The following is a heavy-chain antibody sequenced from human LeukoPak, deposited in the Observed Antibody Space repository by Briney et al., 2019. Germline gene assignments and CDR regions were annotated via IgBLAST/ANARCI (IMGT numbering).Heavy chain of an antibody. CDR1: GFTFSSYA. V-gene: IGHV3-23*01. J-gene: IGHJ4*02. CDR3: AKIGYGSGSSKRYYFDY. Sequence: GRSLRLSCAASGFTFSSYAMSWVRRAPGKGLEWVSAISGSGGTTYYADSVKGRFTISRDNSKNTLYLQMNSLRAEDTAVYYCAKIGYGSGSSKRYYFDYWGQGTLVTVSS. D-gene: IGHD3-10*01. CDR2: ISGSGGTT.